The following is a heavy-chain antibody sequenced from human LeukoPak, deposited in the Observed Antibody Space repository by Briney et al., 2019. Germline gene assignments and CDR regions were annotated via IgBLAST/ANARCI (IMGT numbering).Heavy chain of an antibody. CDR2: IYYSGST. J-gene: IGHJ3*02. CDR3: ARGRFLDAFDI. Sequence: SETLSLTCTVSGGSISSSSYYWGWIPQPPGKGLEWIGYIYYSGSTKYKPSLKSRVTISVDTSKNQFSLKLSSVTAADTAVYYCARGRFLDAFDIWGQGTMVTVSS. CDR1: GGSISSSSYY. V-gene: IGHV4-61*05. D-gene: IGHD3-3*01.